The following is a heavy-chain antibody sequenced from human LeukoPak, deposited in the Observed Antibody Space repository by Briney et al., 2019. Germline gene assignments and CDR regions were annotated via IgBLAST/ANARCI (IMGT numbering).Heavy chain of an antibody. Sequence: SETLSLTCTVSGGSISSYYWSWIRQPAGKGLEWIGRIYTSGSTNYNPSLKSRVTMSVDTSKNQFSLQLNSVTPEDTAVYYCARNWIGSWYFDYWGQGTLVTVSS. CDR1: GGSISSYY. CDR2: IYTSGST. CDR3: ARNWIGSWYFDY. V-gene: IGHV4-4*07. J-gene: IGHJ4*02. D-gene: IGHD6-13*01.